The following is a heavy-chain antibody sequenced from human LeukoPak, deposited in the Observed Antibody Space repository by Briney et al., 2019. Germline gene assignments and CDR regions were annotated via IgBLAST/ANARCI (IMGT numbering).Heavy chain of an antibody. V-gene: IGHV3-30*02. Sequence: GGSLRLSCAASGFTFSSYGMHRVRQAPGKGLEGVAFIRYDGSNKYYADSVKGRFTISRDNSKNTLYLQMNSLRAEDTAVYYCAKGFEYSSSSVYWGQGTLVTVSS. J-gene: IGHJ4*02. CDR1: GFTFSSYG. D-gene: IGHD6-6*01. CDR3: AKGFEYSSSSVY. CDR2: IRYDGSNK.